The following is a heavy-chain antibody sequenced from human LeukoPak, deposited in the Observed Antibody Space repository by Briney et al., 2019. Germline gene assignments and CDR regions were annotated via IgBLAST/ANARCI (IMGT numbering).Heavy chain of an antibody. CDR3: AKGAIFGVVDDYMDV. J-gene: IGHJ6*03. V-gene: IGHV3-23*01. D-gene: IGHD3-3*01. CDR2: VSGNGGIT. CDR1: GFTFSSYA. Sequence: PGGSLRLSCAASGFTFSSYAMSWVRQAPGKGLEWVSTVSGNGGITYYADSMKGRFTISRDNSKNTLFLQMNSLRAEDTAVYYCAKGAIFGVVDDYMDVWGKGTTVTVSS.